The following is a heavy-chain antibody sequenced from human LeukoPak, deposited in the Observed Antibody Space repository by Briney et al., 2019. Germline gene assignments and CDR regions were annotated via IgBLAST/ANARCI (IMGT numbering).Heavy chain of an antibody. D-gene: IGHD4-23*01. Sequence: SQTLSLTCAVSGGSISSGGHSWSWIRQPPGKGLEWIGYIYHTGNTYYNPSLKSRVTISVDGSKNQFSLRLSPVTAADTAVYCCARGPSQKSDLDKTTRVRGFFDYWGQGTLVTVSS. J-gene: IGHJ4*02. CDR3: ARGPSQKSDLDKTTRVRGFFDY. CDR1: GGSISSGGHS. CDR2: IYHTGNT. V-gene: IGHV4-30-2*01.